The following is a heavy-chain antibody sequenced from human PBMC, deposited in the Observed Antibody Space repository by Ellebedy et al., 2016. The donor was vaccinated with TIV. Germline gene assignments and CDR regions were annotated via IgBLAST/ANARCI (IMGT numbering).Heavy chain of an antibody. D-gene: IGHD3-22*01. CDR1: GDSISSGGYS. Sequence: SETLSLTXAVSGDSISSGGYSWSWIRQPPGKGLEWIGYIYHSGKTYYNPSLKSRVTISVDRPKNQFSVRLNSVTAAGTAVYYCARVRNYYDSSGYYWPYNWFDPWGQGTLVTVSS. J-gene: IGHJ5*02. CDR3: ARVRNYYDSSGYYWPYNWFDP. V-gene: IGHV4-30-2*01. CDR2: IYHSGKT.